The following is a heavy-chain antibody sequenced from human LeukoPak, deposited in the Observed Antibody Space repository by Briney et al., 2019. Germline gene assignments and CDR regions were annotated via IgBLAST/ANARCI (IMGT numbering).Heavy chain of an antibody. CDR2: IYYSGST. CDR3: ARTIAARPNYYFDY. V-gene: IGHV4-39*01. J-gene: IGHJ4*02. D-gene: IGHD6-6*01. CDR1: GGSISSYY. Sequence: SETLSLTCTVSGGSISSYYWGWIRQPPGKGLEWIGSIYYSGSTYYNPSLKSRVTISVDTSKNQFSLKLSSVTAADTAVYYCARTIAARPNYYFDYWGQGTLVTVSS.